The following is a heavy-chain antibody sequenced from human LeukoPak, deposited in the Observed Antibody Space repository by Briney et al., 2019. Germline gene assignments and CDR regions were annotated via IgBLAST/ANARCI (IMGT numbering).Heavy chain of an antibody. J-gene: IGHJ4*02. D-gene: IGHD3-22*01. V-gene: IGHV3-30*18. CDR3: AKPILPYYYDSSGYYPNYFDY. CDR2: ISYDGSNK. Sequence: QPGRSLRLSCAASGFTFSSYGMHWVRQAPGKGLEWVAVISYDGSNKYYADSVKGRFTISRDNSKNTLYLQMNSLRAEDTAVYYCAKPILPYYYDSSGYYPNYFDYWGQGTLVTVSS. CDR1: GFTFSSYG.